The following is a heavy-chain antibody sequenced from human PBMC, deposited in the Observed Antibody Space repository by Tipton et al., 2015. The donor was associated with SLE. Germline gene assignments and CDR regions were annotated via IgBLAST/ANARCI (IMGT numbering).Heavy chain of an antibody. CDR1: GFTFSSYA. CDR2: ISGSGNST. D-gene: IGHD3-22*01. J-gene: IGHJ4*02. V-gene: IGHV3-23*01. CDR3: AHRGTSSGYYYYFDY. Sequence: SLRLSFAASGFTFSSYAICWVRQAPGKGLEWVSGISGSGNSTYYADSLKGRFTISRDNSKNTLYLQMNSLRAEDTAVYYCAHRGTSSGYYYYFDYWGQGTLVTVSS.